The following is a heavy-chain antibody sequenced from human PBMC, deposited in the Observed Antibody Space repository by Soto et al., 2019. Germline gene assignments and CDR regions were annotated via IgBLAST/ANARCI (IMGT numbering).Heavy chain of an antibody. D-gene: IGHD6-13*01. V-gene: IGHV1-18*01. Sequence: QVQLVQSGAEVKKPGASVKVSCKASGYTFTSYGISWVRQAPGQGLEWMGWISAYNGNTNYAQKLRGRVTMTTDTSTSTADMELRSLRSDDTAVYYCARDLRGSSWKLAFDYWGQGTLVTVSS. CDR3: ARDLRGSSWKLAFDY. CDR2: ISAYNGNT. J-gene: IGHJ4*02. CDR1: GYTFTSYG.